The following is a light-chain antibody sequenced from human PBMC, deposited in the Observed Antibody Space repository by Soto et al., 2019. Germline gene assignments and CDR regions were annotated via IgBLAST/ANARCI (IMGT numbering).Light chain of an antibody. CDR1: ESISRH. Sequence: DIQMTQSPSSLSASVGDRVTITCRASESISRHLNWYQQKPGKAPKLLIYAASSLQNGVPSRFSGSGSGTDFTLTISNLQPEDFTTYYCQQSYSTLSITFGQGTRLEIK. CDR2: AAS. V-gene: IGKV1-39*01. CDR3: QQSYSTLSIT. J-gene: IGKJ5*01.